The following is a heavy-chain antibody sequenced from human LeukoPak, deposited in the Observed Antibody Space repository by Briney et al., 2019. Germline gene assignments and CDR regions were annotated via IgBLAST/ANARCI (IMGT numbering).Heavy chain of an antibody. CDR1: GFTLSSYW. J-gene: IGHJ4*02. D-gene: IGHD3-10*01. CDR3: GRINYNGDY. Sequence: GGSLRLSCAASGFTLSSYWVHWVRQPPGKGLMWLSRTNEDGSYADYADSVKGRFTISRDNAKNTVYLQMNSLRTEDTAVYFCGRINYNGDYWGLGTLVTVSS. CDR2: TNEDGSYA. V-gene: IGHV3-74*01.